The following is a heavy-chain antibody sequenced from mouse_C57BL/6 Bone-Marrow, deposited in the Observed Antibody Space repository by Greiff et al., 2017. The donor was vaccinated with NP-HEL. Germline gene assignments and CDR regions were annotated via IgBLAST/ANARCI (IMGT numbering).Heavy chain of an antibody. V-gene: IGHV1-82*01. CDR1: GYAFSSSW. D-gene: IGHD1-2*01. CDR3: AREILRQHWYFDV. CDR2: IYPGDGDT. Sequence: QVQLQQSGPELVKPGASVKISCKASGYAFSSSWMNWVKQRPGKGLEWIGRIYPGDGDTNYNGKFKGKATLTADKSSSTAYMQLSSLTSEDSAVYVYAREILRQHWYFDVWGTGTTVTVSS. J-gene: IGHJ1*03.